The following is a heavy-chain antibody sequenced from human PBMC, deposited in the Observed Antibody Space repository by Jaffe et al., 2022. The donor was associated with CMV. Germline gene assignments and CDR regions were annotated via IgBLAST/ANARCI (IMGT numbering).Heavy chain of an antibody. Sequence: QVQLVQSGAEVKKPGASVKVSCKASGYTFTSYYMHWVRQAPGQGLEWMGIINPSGGSTSYAQKFQGRVTMTRDTSTSTVYMELSSLRSEDTAVYYCARPYSSGSYYYYGMDVWGQGTTVTVSS. CDR1: GYTFTSYY. J-gene: IGHJ6*02. D-gene: IGHD6-19*01. CDR3: ARPYSSGSYYYYGMDV. V-gene: IGHV1-46*01. CDR2: INPSGGST.